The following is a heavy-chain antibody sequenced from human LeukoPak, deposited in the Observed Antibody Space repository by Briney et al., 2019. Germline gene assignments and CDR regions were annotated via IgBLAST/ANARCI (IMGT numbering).Heavy chain of an antibody. CDR1: GFSFSDSY. CDR3: ARDPRTVRI. CDR2: ISGNSGDI. D-gene: IGHD1-1*01. J-gene: IGHJ4*02. V-gene: IGHV3-11*06. Sequence: GGSLRLSCAASGFSFSDSYMTWVRQAPGKGLEWLSYISGNSGDINYADSVKGRFTISRDNAKNSLYLQMNSLRVEDTAVYYCARDPRTVRIWGQGTLVTISS.